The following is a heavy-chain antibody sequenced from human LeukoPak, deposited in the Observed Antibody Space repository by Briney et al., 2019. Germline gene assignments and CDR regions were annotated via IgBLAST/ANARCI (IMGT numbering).Heavy chain of an antibody. CDR1: GFTFSSYA. V-gene: IGHV3-64*01. D-gene: IGHD1-26*01. CDR2: ISSNGGST. Sequence: QSGGSLRLSCAASGFTFSSYAMHWVRQAPGKGLEYVSAISSNGGSTYYANSVKGRFTISRDNSKNTLYLQMGSLRAEDMAVYYCARSGSYYWHVDYWGQGTLVTVSS. CDR3: ARSGSYYWHVDY. J-gene: IGHJ4*02.